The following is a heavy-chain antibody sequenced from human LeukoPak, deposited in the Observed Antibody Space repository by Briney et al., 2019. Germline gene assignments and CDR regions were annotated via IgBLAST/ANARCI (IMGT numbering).Heavy chain of an antibody. CDR2: ISSSGSTI. V-gene: IGHV3-11*01. J-gene: IGHJ4*02. CDR1: GFTFSDYY. Sequence: GGSLRLSCAASGFTFSDYYMSWIRQAPGKGLEWVSYISSSGSTIYYADSVKGRFTISRDNAKNSLYLQMNSLRAEDTAVYYCAKDRNSSGWYFPPPFDYWGQGTLVTVSS. CDR3: AKDRNSSGWYFPPPFDY. D-gene: IGHD6-19*01.